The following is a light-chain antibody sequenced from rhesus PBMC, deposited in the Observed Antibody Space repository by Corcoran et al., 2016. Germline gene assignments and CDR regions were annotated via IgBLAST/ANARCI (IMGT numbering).Light chain of an antibody. J-gene: IGKJ3*01. CDR2: YGS. Sequence: DIQMTQSPSSLSASVGDTVTITCRASQGISNYLAWYQQKPGKAPKPLISYGSSLESGVPSRFSGSGSRTDFTITISSLQPEAFATYYCQQHNSYPFTFGPGTKLDIK. CDR1: QGISNY. V-gene: IGKV1S14*01. CDR3: QQHNSYPFT.